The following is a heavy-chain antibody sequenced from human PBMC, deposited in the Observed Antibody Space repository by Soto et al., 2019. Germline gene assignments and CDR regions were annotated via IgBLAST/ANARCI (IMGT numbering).Heavy chain of an antibody. Sequence: EVQLVESGGGLVQPGGSLRLSCVVSGFTFSDYWMSWVRQAPGKGLEWVANINHEGSEAYYVDSVKGRFTISRDNTKNSLYLQLNSLRAEDTAVYYCARAPGTTHIYYYYNLMDVWGQGTTVTVSS. V-gene: IGHV3-7*01. CDR1: GFTFSDYW. J-gene: IGHJ6*02. D-gene: IGHD1-1*01. CDR2: INHEGSEA. CDR3: ARAPGTTHIYYYYNLMDV.